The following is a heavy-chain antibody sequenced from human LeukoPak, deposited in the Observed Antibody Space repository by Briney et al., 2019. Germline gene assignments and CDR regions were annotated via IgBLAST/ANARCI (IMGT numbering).Heavy chain of an antibody. V-gene: IGHV3-11*04. D-gene: IGHD3-10*01. CDR3: ARDLSGTMVRVFFDY. CDR1: GFTFSDYY. CDR2: ISSSGSTI. Sequence: GGSLRLSCAASGFTFSDYYMSWIRQAPGKGLEWVSYISSSGSTIYYADSVKGRFTISRDNAKNSLYLQMNSLRAEDTAVYYCARDLSGTMVRVFFDYWGQETLVTVSS. J-gene: IGHJ4*02.